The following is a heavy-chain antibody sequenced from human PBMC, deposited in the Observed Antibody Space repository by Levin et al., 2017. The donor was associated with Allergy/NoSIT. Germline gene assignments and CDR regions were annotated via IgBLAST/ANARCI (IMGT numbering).Heavy chain of an antibody. D-gene: IGHD3-9*01. V-gene: IGHV3-23*01. Sequence: GGSLRLSCAASGFTFSSYAMSWVRQAPGKGLEWVSAISGSGGSTYYADSVKGRFTISRDNSKNTLYLQMNSLRAEDTAVYYCAKDKSTIGYFDWLPHAFDSWGQGTMVTVSS. J-gene: IGHJ3*02. CDR2: ISGSGGST. CDR3: AKDKSTIGYFDWLPHAFDS. CDR1: GFTFSSYA.